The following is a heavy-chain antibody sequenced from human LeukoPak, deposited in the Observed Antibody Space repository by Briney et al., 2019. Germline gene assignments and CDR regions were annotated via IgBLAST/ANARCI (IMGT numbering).Heavy chain of an antibody. CDR2: ISYDGGNK. D-gene: IGHD6-19*01. CDR1: GFTLDDFA. CDR3: ARDPPFSSGWSQNHFDY. J-gene: IGHJ4*02. Sequence: GRSLRLSCAPSGFTLDDFAMHWVRQAPGKGLEWVALISYDGGNKNYADSVKGRFTISRDNSKNTLYLHMNSLRPEDTAVYYCARDPPFSSGWSQNHFDYWGQGTLVTVSS. V-gene: IGHV3-30*04.